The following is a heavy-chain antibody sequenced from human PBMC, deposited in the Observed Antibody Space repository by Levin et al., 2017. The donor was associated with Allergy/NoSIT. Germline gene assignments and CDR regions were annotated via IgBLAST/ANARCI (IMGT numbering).Heavy chain of an antibody. V-gene: IGHV3-74*01. CDR2: INSDGTVI. CDR3: ASLMSDLYGMDV. D-gene: IGHD3-16*01. Sequence: GGSLRLSCAASGFSFSSYWMLWVRQVPGKGLAWVSRINSDGTVINYADSVKGRLTVSRDNAKNTLFLQMDSLRAEDTAVYFCASLMSDLYGMDVWGQGTTVTVSS. J-gene: IGHJ6*02. CDR1: GFSFSSYW.